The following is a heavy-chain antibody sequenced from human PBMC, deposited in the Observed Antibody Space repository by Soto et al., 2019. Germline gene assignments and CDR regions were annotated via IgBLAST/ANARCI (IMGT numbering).Heavy chain of an antibody. CDR3: AKDDLDAKVAFRETVTGPVGDH. Sequence: QVQLVESGGGVVQPGRSLRLSCAASGFTFSNYAMHWVRQAPGKGLEWVAVISYDETKKYYADSVKGRFTISRDSFRGTVYLQRDSLRRAEAALYYCAKDDLDAKVAFRETVTGPVGDHWGEGTLVTVSS. V-gene: IGHV3-30*18. D-gene: IGHD6-19*01. CDR2: ISYDETKK. J-gene: IGHJ5*02. CDR1: GFTFSNYA.